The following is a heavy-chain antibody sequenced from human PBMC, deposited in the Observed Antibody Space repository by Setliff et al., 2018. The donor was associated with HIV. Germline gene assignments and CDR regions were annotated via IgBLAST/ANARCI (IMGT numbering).Heavy chain of an antibody. J-gene: IGHJ4*02. V-gene: IGHV3-66*02. CDR3: AKGGYGGAYYVAGY. D-gene: IGHD5-18*01. CDR1: GFSVTDTY. Sequence: PGGSLRLSCEASGFSVTDTYMGWVRQAPGKGLEWVTVMYKGDKTYYADFVKGRFTIARDDSKNTVSLQMTNLGTGDTATYYCAKGGYGGAYYVAGYWGQGTLVTVSS. CDR2: MYKGDKT.